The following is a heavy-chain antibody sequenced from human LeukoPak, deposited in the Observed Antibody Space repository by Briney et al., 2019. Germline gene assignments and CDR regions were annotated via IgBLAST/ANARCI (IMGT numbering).Heavy chain of an antibody. J-gene: IGHJ4*02. CDR3: ARGFVSLGSSWYRVGRFDY. CDR1: GYTFTSYD. V-gene: IGHV1-8*03. CDR2: MNPNSGNT. D-gene: IGHD6-13*01. Sequence: ASVKVSCKASGYTFTSYDISWVRQATGQGLEWMGWMNPNSGNTGYAQKFQGRVTITRNTSISTAYMELSSLRSEDTAVYYCARGFVSLGSSWYRVGRFDYWGQGTLVTVSS.